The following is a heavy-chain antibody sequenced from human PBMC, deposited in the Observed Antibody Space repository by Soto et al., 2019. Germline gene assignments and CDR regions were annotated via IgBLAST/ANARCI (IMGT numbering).Heavy chain of an antibody. J-gene: IGHJ4*02. D-gene: IGHD2-15*01. CDR3: AHVLGYCSGGSCYSGPSDY. CDR2: IYWDDDK. V-gene: IGHV2-5*05. CDR1: GFSLSTRGMS. Sequence: QITLKESGPTLVKPTQTLTLTCSFSGFSLSTRGMSVVWIRQPPSKALEWLALIYWDDDKRYGPSLKSRLTIPTDTXXNXVGLTMPNMDPADTATYYCAHVLGYCSGGSCYSGPSDYWGQGTLVTVSA.